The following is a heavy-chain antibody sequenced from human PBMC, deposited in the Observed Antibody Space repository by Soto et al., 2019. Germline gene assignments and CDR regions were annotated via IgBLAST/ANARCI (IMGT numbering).Heavy chain of an antibody. J-gene: IGHJ5*02. Sequence: LRLSCAASGFTFDDYAMHWVRQAPGKGLEWVSGISWNSGSIGYADSVKGRFTISRDNAKNSLYLQMNSLRAEDTALYYCAKDAREGSSSFRRTYNWFDPWGQGTLVTVSS. CDR3: AKDAREGSSSFRRTYNWFDP. CDR2: ISWNSGSI. V-gene: IGHV3-9*01. CDR1: GFTFDDYA. D-gene: IGHD6-6*01.